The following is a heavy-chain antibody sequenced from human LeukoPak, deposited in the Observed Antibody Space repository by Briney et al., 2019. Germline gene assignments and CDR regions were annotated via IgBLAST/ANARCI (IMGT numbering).Heavy chain of an antibody. CDR3: ARGIECPGIAVAGPEIMGRCDAFDI. Sequence: SETLSLTCTVSGGSIGFYFWSWIRQSAGKGLEWIGRINGNGVTNYNPSLKSRVTMSVDTSKNQFSLKLSSVTAADTAVYCCARGIECPGIAVAGPEIMGRCDAFDIWGQGTMVTVSS. J-gene: IGHJ3*02. CDR2: INGNGVT. CDR1: GGSIGFYF. V-gene: IGHV4-4*07. D-gene: IGHD6-19*01.